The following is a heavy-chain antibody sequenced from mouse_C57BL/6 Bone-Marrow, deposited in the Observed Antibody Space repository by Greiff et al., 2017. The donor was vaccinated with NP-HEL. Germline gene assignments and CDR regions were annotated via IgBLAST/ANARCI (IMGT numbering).Heavy chain of an antibody. CDR3: ARRGGYYYWYFDV. V-gene: IGHV5-9*01. Sequence: EVKLVESGGGLVKPGGSLKLSCAASGFTFSSYTMSWVRQTPEKRLEWVATISGGGGNTYYPDSVKGRFTISRDNAKNTLDLQMSRLRSEDTALYYCARRGGYYYWYFDVWGTGTTVTVSS. J-gene: IGHJ1*03. CDR1: GFTFSSYT. CDR2: ISGGGGNT. D-gene: IGHD2-3*01.